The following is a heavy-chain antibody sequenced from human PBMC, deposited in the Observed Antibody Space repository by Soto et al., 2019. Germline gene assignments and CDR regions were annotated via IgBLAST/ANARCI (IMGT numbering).Heavy chain of an antibody. CDR2: ISYDGSNK. CDR1: GFTFSSYG. J-gene: IGHJ4*02. V-gene: IGHV3-30*18. CDR3: AKGRTADGTIFGVVISFADY. D-gene: IGHD3-3*01. Sequence: QVQLVESGGGVVQPGRSLRLSCAASGFTFSSYGMHWVRQAPGKGLEWVAVISYDGSNKYYADSVKGRFTISRDNSKNPLYLQMNSLRAEDTAVYYCAKGRTADGTIFGVVISFADYWGQGTLVTVSS.